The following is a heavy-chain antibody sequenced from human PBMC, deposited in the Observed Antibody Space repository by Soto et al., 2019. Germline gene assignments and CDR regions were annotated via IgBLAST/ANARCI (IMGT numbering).Heavy chain of an antibody. J-gene: IGHJ4*02. Sequence: EVQLVEAGGGLIQLGGSLRLSCAASGFSVSRNHMSWVRQAPGKGLEWVSGSYSDGSTYYADSVRGRFTISRDNSKSTLYLQMKSLRAEDTAVYYCAKGLWAVAGTRYFDYWGQGTLVTVSS. V-gene: IGHV3-53*01. CDR3: AKGLWAVAGTRYFDY. D-gene: IGHD6-19*01. CDR1: GFSVSRNH. CDR2: SYSDGST.